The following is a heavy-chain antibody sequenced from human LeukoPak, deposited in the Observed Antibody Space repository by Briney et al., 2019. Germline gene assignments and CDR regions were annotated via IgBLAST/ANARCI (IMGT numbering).Heavy chain of an antibody. CDR3: ERGGFKCDGSGGYYYYHGMDV. CDR1: GGTFSSYA. J-gene: IGHJ6*04. D-gene: IGHD3-10*01. V-gene: IGHV1-69*06. Sequence: ASVKVSCKASGGTFSSYAISWVRQAPGQGLEWMGGIIPIFGTANYAQKFQGRVTITADKSTSTAYMELSSLRSEDTAVYYCERGGFKCDGSGGYYYYHGMDVWGKGTTVTVSS. CDR2: IIPIFGTA.